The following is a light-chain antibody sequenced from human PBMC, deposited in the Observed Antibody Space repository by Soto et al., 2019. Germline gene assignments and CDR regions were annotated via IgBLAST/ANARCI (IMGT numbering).Light chain of an antibody. CDR1: QSISSY. CDR2: AAS. V-gene: IGKV1-39*01. CDR3: QQYGSS. J-gene: IGKJ3*01. Sequence: DIQMTQSPSSLSASVGDRVTITCRASQSISSYLNWYQQKPGKAPKLLIYAASSLQSGVPSRFSGSGSGTDFTLTISSLQPEDFAVYYCQQYGSSFGPGTKVDIK.